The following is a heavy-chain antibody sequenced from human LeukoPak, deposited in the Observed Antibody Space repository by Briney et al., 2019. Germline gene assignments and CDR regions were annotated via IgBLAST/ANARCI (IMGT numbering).Heavy chain of an antibody. Sequence: GGSLRLSCAASGFTFSSYVMNWVRQAPGKGLEWVASISYDGSNKYCADSVKGRFTISRDNSKNTLYLEMNSLRAEDTAVYYCARNRQLDYWGQGPLVTVSS. CDR1: GFTFSSYV. D-gene: IGHD6-13*01. CDR2: ISYDGSNK. J-gene: IGHJ4*02. V-gene: IGHV3-30*04. CDR3: ARNRQLDY.